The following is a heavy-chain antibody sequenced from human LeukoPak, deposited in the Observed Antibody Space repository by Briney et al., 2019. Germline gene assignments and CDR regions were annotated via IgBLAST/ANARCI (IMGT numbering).Heavy chain of an antibody. D-gene: IGHD2-21*02. CDR3: ARDSGDWTVDY. V-gene: IGHV1-46*01. CDR1: GYTFTIYY. Sequence: ASVKVSFKASGYTFTIYYMHWVRQAPGQGLEWMGIINPSGGTTNYAQKFQGRGTMTRDTSTSTDYLELTSLRSEDTAVYYCARDSGDWTVDYWGQGTLVTVSS. J-gene: IGHJ4*02. CDR2: INPSGGTT.